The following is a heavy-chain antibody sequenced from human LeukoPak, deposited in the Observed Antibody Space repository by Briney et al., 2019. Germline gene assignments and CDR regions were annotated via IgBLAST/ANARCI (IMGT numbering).Heavy chain of an antibody. Sequence: SETLSLTCAVYGGSFSGYYWGWIRQSPGKGLEWIGSIYHSGSTYYNPSLKSRVTISVDTSKNQFSLKLSSVTAADTAVFYCARDVILTGPYYYYGMDVWGQGTTVTVSS. J-gene: IGHJ6*02. CDR3: ARDVILTGPYYYYGMDV. D-gene: IGHD3-9*01. CDR2: IYHSGST. CDR1: GGSFSGYY. V-gene: IGHV4-38-2*02.